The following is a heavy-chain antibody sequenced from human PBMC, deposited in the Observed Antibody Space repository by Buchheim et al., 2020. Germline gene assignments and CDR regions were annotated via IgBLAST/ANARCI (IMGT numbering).Heavy chain of an antibody. CDR2: IDPSDSYT. J-gene: IGHJ5*02. CDR3: ARHITHYYDSSGYRNWFDP. Sequence: EVQLVQSGAEVKKPGESLRISCKGSGYSFTSYWISWVRQMPGKGLEWMGRIDPSDSYTNYSPSFQGHVTISADKSISTAYLQWSSPKASDTAMYYCARHITHYYDSSGYRNWFDPWGQGTL. V-gene: IGHV5-10-1*01. D-gene: IGHD3-22*01. CDR1: GYSFTSYW.